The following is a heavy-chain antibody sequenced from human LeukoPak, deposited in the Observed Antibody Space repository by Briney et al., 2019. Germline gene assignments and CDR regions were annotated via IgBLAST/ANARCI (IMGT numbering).Heavy chain of an antibody. J-gene: IGHJ4*02. Sequence: GGSLRLSCAASGFTFSDYAMSWVRQAPGKGLEWISAINGGNTYLADSVKGRLTTSRDVSKKTLYLQMNSLRVEDTAVYYCAKGSASRRPYYFDSWGQGTLVTVSS. CDR1: GFTFSDYA. CDR3: AKGSASRRPYYFDS. CDR2: INGGNT. V-gene: IGHV3-23*01.